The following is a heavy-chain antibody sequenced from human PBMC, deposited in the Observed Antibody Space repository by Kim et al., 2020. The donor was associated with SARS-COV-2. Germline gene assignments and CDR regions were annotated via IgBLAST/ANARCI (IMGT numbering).Heavy chain of an antibody. CDR2: ISWNSGSI. CDR1: GFTFDDYA. D-gene: IGHD6-13*01. CDR3: AKDWSSSWKGGYYFDY. J-gene: IGHJ4*02. Sequence: GGSLRLSCAASGFTFDDYAMHWVRQAPGKGLEWVSGISWNSGSIGYADSVKGRFTISRDNAKNSLYLQMNSLRAEDTALYYCAKDWSSSWKGGYYFDYWGQGTLVTVSS. V-gene: IGHV3-9*01.